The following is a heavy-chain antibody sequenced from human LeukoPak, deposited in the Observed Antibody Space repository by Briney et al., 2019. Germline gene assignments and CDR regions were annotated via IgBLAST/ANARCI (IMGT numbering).Heavy chain of an antibody. CDR1: GFTFSGYS. J-gene: IGHJ4*02. Sequence: GGSLRLSCAASGFTFSGYSMNWVRQAPRKGLEWVASISSCSIYIYYADSVKGRFTSSRDNAKNSPYLQMNSLRAEDTAVYYCARDPGSIVVVPAAIRFDYWGQGTLVTVSS. CDR2: ISSCSIYI. CDR3: ARDPGSIVVVPAAIRFDY. V-gene: IGHV3-21*01. D-gene: IGHD2-2*01.